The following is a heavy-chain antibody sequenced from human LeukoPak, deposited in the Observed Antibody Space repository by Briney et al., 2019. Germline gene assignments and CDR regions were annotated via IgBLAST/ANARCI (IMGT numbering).Heavy chain of an antibody. Sequence: GGSLRLSCAASGFTFSSYWMSWVRQAPGKGLEWVAVISYDGSNKYYADSVKGRFTISRDNSKNTLYLQMNSLRAEDTAVYYCAKVIEDYYGSGSYYRPVEYYYGMDVWGQGTTVTVSS. V-gene: IGHV3-30*18. J-gene: IGHJ6*02. D-gene: IGHD3-10*01. CDR3: AKVIEDYYGSGSYYRPVEYYYGMDV. CDR1: GFTFSSYW. CDR2: ISYDGSNK.